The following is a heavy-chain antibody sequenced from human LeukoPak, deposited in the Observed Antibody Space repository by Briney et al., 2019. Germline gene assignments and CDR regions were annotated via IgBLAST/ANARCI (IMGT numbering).Heavy chain of an antibody. CDR1: GFTFSDYS. CDR3: SRQLDC. Sequence: GGSLRLSCAASGFTFSDYSMNWVRQAPGKGLEWVSYIDGSGDTIYYADSVKGRFTISRDNAKNSLDLQMNSLRDEDTAVYYCSRQLDCRGQGTLVTVSS. V-gene: IGHV3-48*02. CDR2: IDGSGDTI. J-gene: IGHJ4*02.